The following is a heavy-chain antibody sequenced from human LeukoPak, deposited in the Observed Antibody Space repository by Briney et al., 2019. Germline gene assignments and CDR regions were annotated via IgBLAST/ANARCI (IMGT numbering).Heavy chain of an antibody. CDR3: AKDGSDIVVVPAAN. D-gene: IGHD2-2*01. J-gene: IGHJ4*02. CDR2: ISSSGSTI. Sequence: GGSLRLSCAASGFTFSDYYLSWIRQAPGKGLEWVSYISSSGSTIYYADSVKGRLTISRDDAKNSLYLQVNSLRADDTAVYYCAKDGSDIVVVPAANWGQGTSVTVSS. CDR1: GFTFSDYY. V-gene: IGHV3-11*04.